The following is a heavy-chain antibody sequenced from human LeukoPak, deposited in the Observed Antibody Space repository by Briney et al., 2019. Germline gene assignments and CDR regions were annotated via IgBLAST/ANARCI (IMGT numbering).Heavy chain of an antibody. D-gene: IGHD2-15*01. Sequence: GSLRLSCAASGFTFSSYAMHWVRQAPGKGLEYVSAISSNGGSTYYANSVKGRFTISRDNSKNTLYLQMGSLRAEDMAVYYCARGGTFGYCSGGSCTFRRQFDYWGQGTLVTVSS. CDR3: ARGGTFGYCSGGSCTFRRQFDY. CDR1: GFTFSSYA. CDR2: ISSNGGST. J-gene: IGHJ4*02. V-gene: IGHV3-64*01.